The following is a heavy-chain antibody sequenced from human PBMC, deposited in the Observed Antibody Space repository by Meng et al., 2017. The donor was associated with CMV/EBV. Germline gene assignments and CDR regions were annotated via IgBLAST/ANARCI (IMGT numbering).Heavy chain of an antibody. CDR2: IKQDGSEK. J-gene: IGHJ4*02. D-gene: IGHD4-11*01. V-gene: IGHV3-7*01. Sequence: GGSLRLSCAASGFTFSSYWMSWVRQAPGKGLEWVANIKQDGSEKYYVDSVKGRFTISRDNAKNSLYLQMNSLRAEDTAVYYCATGDYSKYAGPSFPYNWGQGTLVTVSS. CDR1: GFTFSSYW. CDR3: ATGDYSKYAGPSFPYN.